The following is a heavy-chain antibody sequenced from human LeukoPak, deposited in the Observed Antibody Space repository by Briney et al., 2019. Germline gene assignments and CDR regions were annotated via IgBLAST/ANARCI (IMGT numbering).Heavy chain of an antibody. J-gene: IGHJ3*02. D-gene: IGHD5-12*01. CDR2: IYNSAST. V-gene: IGHV4-39*01. CDR3: ARHSRPGYCGDENAFDI. CDR1: GDSISSTTYF. Sequence: PSETLSLTCTVSGDSISSTTYFWDWIRQPPGKGLEWIGNIYNSASTHSNPSLKSRVTISVDTSKNHLSLRLTSVTAADRDIYYCARHSRPGYCGDENAFDIWGQGTMVTVSS.